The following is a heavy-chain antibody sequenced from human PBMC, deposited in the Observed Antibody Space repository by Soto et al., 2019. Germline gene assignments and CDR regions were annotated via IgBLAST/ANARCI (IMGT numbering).Heavy chain of an antibody. CDR1: GFTLSNAW. CDR2: IKSKTDGGTT. J-gene: IGHJ3*02. Sequence: EVQLVESGGGLVKPGGSLRLSCAASGFTLSNAWMSWVRQAPGKGLEWVGRIKSKTDGGTTDHAAPVKGRFTISRDDSKNTLYLQMNSLKTEDTAVYYCTTMGLGGGAFNIWGQGTMVTVSS. V-gene: IGHV3-15*01. D-gene: IGHD2-15*01. CDR3: TTMGLGGGAFNI.